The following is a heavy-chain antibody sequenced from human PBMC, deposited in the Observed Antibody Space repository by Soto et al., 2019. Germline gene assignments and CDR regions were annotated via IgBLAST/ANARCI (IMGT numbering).Heavy chain of an antibody. CDR1: GFTFSSYW. CDR3: ARAGSWYGHSYYYYGMDV. V-gene: IGHV3-7*01. CDR2: IKQEGSEK. D-gene: IGHD6-13*01. J-gene: IGHJ6*02. Sequence: EVQLVESGGGLVQPGGCLRLSCAASGFTFSSYWMSWVRQAPGKGLEWVANIKQEGSEKDYVDTVKGRFTIYRDNAKNPVYLQMNSLRAEDTAVYYCARAGSWYGHSYYYYGMDVWGQGTTVTVSS.